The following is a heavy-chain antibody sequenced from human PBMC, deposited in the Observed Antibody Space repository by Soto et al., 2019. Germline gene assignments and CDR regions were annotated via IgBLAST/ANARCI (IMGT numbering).Heavy chain of an antibody. Sequence: SETLSLTCTVSGGSINNYYWSWIRQPPGKGLEWIGYIYHSGSTYYNPSLKSRVTISVDRSKNQFSLKLSSVTAADTAVYYCARGSMTTVTFDYWGQGTLVTVSS. V-gene: IGHV4-59*12. CDR2: IYHSGST. J-gene: IGHJ4*02. CDR3: ARGSMTTVTFDY. CDR1: GGSINNYY. D-gene: IGHD4-17*01.